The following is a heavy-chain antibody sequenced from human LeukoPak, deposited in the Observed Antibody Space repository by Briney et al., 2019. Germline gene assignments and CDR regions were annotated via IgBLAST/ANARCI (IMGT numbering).Heavy chain of an antibody. CDR1: GFTFSSYD. D-gene: IGHD3-9*01. CDR3: AREHSGYDILTGTYYYYGMDV. CDR2: IGTAGDT. V-gene: IGHV3-13*01. J-gene: IGHJ6*02. Sequence: GGSLRLSCAASGFTFSSYDMHWVRHATGKGLEWVSAIGTAGDTYYPGSVKGRFTISRENAKNSLYLQMNSLRAGDTAVYYCAREHSGYDILTGTYYYYGMDVWGQGTTVTVSS.